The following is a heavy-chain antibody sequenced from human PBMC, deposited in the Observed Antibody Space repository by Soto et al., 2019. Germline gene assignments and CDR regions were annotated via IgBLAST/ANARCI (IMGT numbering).Heavy chain of an antibody. CDR3: GRAFRYGALDI. V-gene: IGHV3-74*01. J-gene: IGHJ3*02. CDR1: GFTIRGYW. CDR2: VNSDGTTT. Sequence: EVQLVESGGGLVQPGGSLRLSCAASGFTIRGYWMYWVRQAPGKGLVWVSRVNSDGTTTNYADSVKGRLTISRDKAENSLYLQMNNLRGEHTAVYYCGRAFRYGALDIWGKGRMVTVTS. D-gene: IGHD5-18*01.